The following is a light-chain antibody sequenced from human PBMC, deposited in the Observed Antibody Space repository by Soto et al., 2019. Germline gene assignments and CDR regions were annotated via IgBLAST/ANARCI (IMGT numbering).Light chain of an antibody. CDR2: DAS. CDR1: RTVGNNY. Sequence: IVLTQSPGTLSLSPGERATLSCRASRTVGNNYLAWYQQRPGQAPNLLIYDASSRATGIPDRFSGSGSGTDFTLTITRLEPEDSAMYYCQQYAYSPLNFGGGTKVDIK. J-gene: IGKJ4*01. V-gene: IGKV3-20*01. CDR3: QQYAYSPLN.